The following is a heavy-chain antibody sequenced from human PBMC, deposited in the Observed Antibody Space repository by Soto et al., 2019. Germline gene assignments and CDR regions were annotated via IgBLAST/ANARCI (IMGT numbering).Heavy chain of an antibody. V-gene: IGHV4-34*01. J-gene: IGHJ4*02. CDR3: ARSPTYYYDSSAGFDY. CDR1: GGSFSGYY. Sequence: QVQLQQWGAGLLKPSETLSLTCAVYGGSFSGYYWSWIRQPPGKGLEWLGEINHSGSTNYNPSLNIRVTISVDPSKNQFALELSAVTAADTAVYYCARSPTYYYDSSAGFDYWGQGTLVTVSS. CDR2: INHSGST. D-gene: IGHD3-22*01.